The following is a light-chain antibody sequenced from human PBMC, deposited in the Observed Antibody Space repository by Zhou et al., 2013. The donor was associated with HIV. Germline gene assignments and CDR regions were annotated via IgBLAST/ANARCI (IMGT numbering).Light chain of an antibody. J-gene: IGKJ4*01. V-gene: IGKV3-11*02. CDR1: QSVSTQ. Sequence: EVVLTQSPATLSLSPGERATLSCRASQSVSTQLSWYQHRPGQPPRLLIYDASKRATGIPARFSGSGSGRDFSLTISSLEPGDFAVYYCQQRYTRLTFGGGTTVEIK. CDR2: DAS. CDR3: QQRYTRLT.